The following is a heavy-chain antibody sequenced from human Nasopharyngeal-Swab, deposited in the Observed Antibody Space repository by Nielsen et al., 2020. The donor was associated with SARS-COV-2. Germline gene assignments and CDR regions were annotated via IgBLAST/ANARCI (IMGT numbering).Heavy chain of an antibody. CDR3: AKAAGSGDYVWGSYRYGYYFDS. Sequence: GESLKISCAASGFTFSSYAMSWVRQAPGKGLEWVSAISGSGGSTYYADSVKGRFTISRDNSKNTMCLQMNSLRAEDTAVYYCAKAAGSGDYVWGSYRYGYYFDSWGQGTLVTVSS. V-gene: IGHV3-23*01. CDR1: GFTFSSYA. J-gene: IGHJ4*02. D-gene: IGHD3-16*02. CDR2: ISGSGGST.